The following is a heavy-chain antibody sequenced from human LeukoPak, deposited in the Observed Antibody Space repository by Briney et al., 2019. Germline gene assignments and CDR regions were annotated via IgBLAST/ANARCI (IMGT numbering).Heavy chain of an antibody. D-gene: IGHD6-13*01. V-gene: IGHV4-4*09. J-gene: IGHJ6*03. CDR3: ARRYSSPGGYYYYYMDV. CDR1: GGSITGYY. Sequence: SETLSLTCTVSGGSITGYYWSWIRQPPGKGLEWIGYIYTSGSTNYNPSLKSRVTISVDTSKNQFSLKLSSVTAADTAVYYCARRYSSPGGYYYYYMDVWGKGTTVTVSS. CDR2: IYTSGST.